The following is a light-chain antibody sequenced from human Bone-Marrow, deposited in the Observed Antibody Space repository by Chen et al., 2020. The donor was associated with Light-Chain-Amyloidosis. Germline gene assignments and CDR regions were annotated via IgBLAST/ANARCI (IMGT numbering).Light chain of an antibody. CDR2: EVS. V-gene: IGKV2-30*01. J-gene: IGKJ3*01. CDR1: KSLVTSDGDIY. CDR3: MQGTHWPFT. Sequence: DVLMTQSPLFLPVTLGQSASISCTSSKSLVTSDGDIYLNWFLQRPGQSPRRLIYEVSKRDSGVPDRFSGSASGTHFTLEISRVETEDIGVYFCMQGTHWPFTFGPGTTVEI.